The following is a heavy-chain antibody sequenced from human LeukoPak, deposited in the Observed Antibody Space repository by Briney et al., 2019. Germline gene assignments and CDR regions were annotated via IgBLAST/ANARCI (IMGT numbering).Heavy chain of an antibody. D-gene: IGHD2-2*01. CDR3: AKTPFVVVPAYYFDY. CDR1: GCTFSSYA. V-gene: IGHV3-23*01. Sequence: GGSLRLSCAASGCTFSSYAMSWVRQAPGKGLEWVSAISGSGGSTYYADSVKGRFTISRDNSKITLYLQINSLRAEDTAVYYCAKTPFVVVPAYYFDYWGQGTLVTVSS. CDR2: ISGSGGST. J-gene: IGHJ4*02.